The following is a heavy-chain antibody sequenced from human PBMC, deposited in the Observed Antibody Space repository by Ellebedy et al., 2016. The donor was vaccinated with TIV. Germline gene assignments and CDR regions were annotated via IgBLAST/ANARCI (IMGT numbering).Heavy chain of an antibody. V-gene: IGHV3-43*02. CDR1: GFTFDDYA. J-gene: IGHJ6*02. CDR3: AKARRRVVVVPAALPLYYFYVMDV. Sequence: GESLKISCAASGFTFDDYAMHWVRQAPGKGLEWVSLISGDGGSTYYGDSVKGRFTISRDNSKNSLYLQLNSLRTEDTALYYCAKARRRVVVVPAALPLYYFYVMDVWGQGTTVTVSS. CDR2: ISGDGGST. D-gene: IGHD2-2*01.